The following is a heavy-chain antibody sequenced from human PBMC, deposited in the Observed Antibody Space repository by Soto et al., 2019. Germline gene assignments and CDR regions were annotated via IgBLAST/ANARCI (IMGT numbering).Heavy chain of an antibody. CDR2: INPNSGGT. CDR3: ARGTSTETPDY. J-gene: IGHJ4*02. D-gene: IGHD4-17*01. CDR1: GYTFSDYY. Sequence: ASVKVSCKASGYTFSDYYMHWVRQAPGQGLEWMGWINPNSGGTNYAQKFQGRVTMTRDTSISTAYMDLTRLTSDDTAVYYCARGTSTETPDYWGQGTLVTVSS. V-gene: IGHV1-2*02.